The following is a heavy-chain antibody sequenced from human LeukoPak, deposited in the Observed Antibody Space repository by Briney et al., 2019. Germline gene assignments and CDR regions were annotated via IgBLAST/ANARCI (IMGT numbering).Heavy chain of an antibody. J-gene: IGHJ2*01. CDR2: VHSIGYT. Sequence: SETLSLTCTVPGGSISSYYWGWIRQPPGKGLGWIAYVHSIGYTNYNPSLKSRVTISMDTSKDQFSLKLISVTAADTAVYYCARHITDSGSAFDLWGRGTLVTVSS. V-gene: IGHV4-59*08. CDR1: GGSISSYY. D-gene: IGHD3-10*01. CDR3: ARHITDSGSAFDL.